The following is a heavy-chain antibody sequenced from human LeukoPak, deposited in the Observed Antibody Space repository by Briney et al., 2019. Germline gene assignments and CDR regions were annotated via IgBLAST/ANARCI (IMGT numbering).Heavy chain of an antibody. D-gene: IGHD3-22*01. CDR3: AKDLGRYYDSSGYPPA. J-gene: IGHJ5*02. V-gene: IGHV3-23*01. CDR1: GFTFSSYA. CDR2: ISGSGGST. Sequence: PGGSLRLSCAASGFTFSSYAMSWVRQAPGKGLEWVSAISGSGGSTYYADSVKGRFTISRDNSKNTLYLQMNSLRAEDTAVYYCAKDLGRYYDSSGYPPAWGQGTLVTVSS.